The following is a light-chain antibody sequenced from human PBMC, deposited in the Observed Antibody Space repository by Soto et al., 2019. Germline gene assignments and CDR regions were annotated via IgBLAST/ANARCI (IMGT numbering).Light chain of an antibody. CDR1: SSNI. J-gene: IGLJ2*01. Sequence: QSVLTQPPSVSAAPGQKVTISCSGSSSNIVSWYQQFPGTAPKLLIYDNNKRPSGIPDRLSVSKSGASATLGITGLQTGDEDDYYCGMWDRSLSVVVFGGGTKLTVL. V-gene: IGLV1-51*01. CDR2: DNN. CDR3: GMWDRSLSVVV.